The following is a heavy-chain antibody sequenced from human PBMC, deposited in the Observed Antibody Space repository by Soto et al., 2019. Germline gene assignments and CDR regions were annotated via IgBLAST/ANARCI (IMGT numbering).Heavy chain of an antibody. CDR3: AKGDWFNP. CDR2: VSYDRNYK. J-gene: IGHJ5*02. Sequence: GGSLRLSCAASGFTFIDVGMHWVRQAPGKGLEWVAVVSYDRNYKNYSDSVKGRFIISRDNSKNTLYLQMNSLRVEDTAVYYRAKGDWFNPWGQGTLVTVSS. CDR1: GFTFIDVG. V-gene: IGHV3-30*18.